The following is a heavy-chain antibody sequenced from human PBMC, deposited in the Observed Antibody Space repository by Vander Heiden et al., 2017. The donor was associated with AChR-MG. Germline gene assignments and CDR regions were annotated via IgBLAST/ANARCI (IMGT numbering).Heavy chain of an antibody. D-gene: IGHD6-13*01. Sequence: QLQLQESAPGLVKPSETLYPTCTVARRSVSSSSYDWGWIRQPPGKGLEWIGSIYYSGSTYYNPSLKSRVTISVDTSKNQFSRKLSSVTAADTAVYYCARHGQQLVSFDPWGQGTLVAVSS. CDR3: ARHGQQLVSFDP. V-gene: IGHV4-39*01. CDR2: IYYSGST. J-gene: IGHJ5*02. CDR1: RRSVSSSSYD.